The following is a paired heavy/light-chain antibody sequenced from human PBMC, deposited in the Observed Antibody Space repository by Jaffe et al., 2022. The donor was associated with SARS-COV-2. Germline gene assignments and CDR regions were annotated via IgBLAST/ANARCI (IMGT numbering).Light chain of an antibody. J-gene: IGLJ3*02. V-gene: IGLV1-47*01. Sequence: QSVLTQPPSASGTPGQRVIISCSGSSSNIGSKDVYWYQQLPGTAPKLLIYRNNQRPSGVPDRFSGSKSGTSASLAISGLRSEDEADYYCAAWDDSVSGRVFGGGTKLTVL. CDR1: SSNIGSKD. CDR2: RNN. CDR3: AAWDDSVSGRV.
Heavy chain of an antibody. CDR3: AREGGVVEEGFDY. V-gene: IGHV3-21*01. CDR2: INTNSKYK. CDR1: GFTFSSYR. J-gene: IGHJ4*02. Sequence: EVQMVESGGGLVKPGGSLRLSCAASGFTFSSYRMNWVRQAPGKGLEWVSSINTNSKYKYYADSVKGRFTISRDNAKNSLYLQMNSLRAEDTAVYYCAREGGVVEEGFDYWGQGTLVTVSS. D-gene: IGHD3-3*01.